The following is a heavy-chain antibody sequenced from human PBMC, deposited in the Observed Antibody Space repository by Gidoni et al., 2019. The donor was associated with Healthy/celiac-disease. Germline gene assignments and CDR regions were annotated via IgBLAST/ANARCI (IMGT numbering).Heavy chain of an antibody. J-gene: IGHJ6*02. V-gene: IGHV1-69*01. CDR1: GGTFSSYA. CDR2: IIPIFGTA. CDR3: ARDYYDSSGYYSLPEHFYYYYGMDV. D-gene: IGHD3-22*01. Sequence: QAQLVQSGAEVKKPGSSVKVSCKASGGTFSSYAISWVRQAPGLGLEWMGGIIPIFGTANYAQKFQGRVTITADESTSTAYMELSSLRSEDTAVYYCARDYYDSSGYYSLPEHFYYYYGMDVWGQGTTVTVSS.